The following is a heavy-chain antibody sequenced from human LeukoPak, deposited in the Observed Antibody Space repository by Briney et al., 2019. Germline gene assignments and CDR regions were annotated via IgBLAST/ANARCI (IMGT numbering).Heavy chain of an antibody. D-gene: IGHD4-17*01. V-gene: IGHV3-74*01. Sequence: GGSLRLSCAASGFTFSSYWMHWVRQAPGKGLVWVSRINKDGSSTTYADPVKGRFTISRDNAKNTLYLQMNSLRAEDTAVYYCARDPTTVQTFGDWGQGTLVSVSS. CDR3: ARDPTTVQTFGD. J-gene: IGHJ4*02. CDR1: GFTFSSYW. CDR2: INKDGSST.